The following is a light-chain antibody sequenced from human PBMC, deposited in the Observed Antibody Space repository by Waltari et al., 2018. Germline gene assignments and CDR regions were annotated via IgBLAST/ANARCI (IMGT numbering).Light chain of an antibody. V-gene: IGLV2-14*03. CDR3: NSYTGSSSWV. J-gene: IGLJ3*02. Sequence: QPALTPPASLSGSPGTSITIPGTGTSGAVGFYTNVSWYQQHPGKATRLIIYDVSERPSGVSNRFSGSKSGNTASLTISGLQAEDEADYYCNSYTGSSSWVFGGGTKLTVL. CDR2: DVS. CDR1: SGAVGFYTN.